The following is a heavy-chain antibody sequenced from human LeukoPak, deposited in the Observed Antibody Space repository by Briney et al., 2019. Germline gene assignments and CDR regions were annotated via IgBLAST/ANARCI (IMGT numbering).Heavy chain of an antibody. Sequence: ASVKVPCKASGYTFTSYGISWVRQAPGQGLEWMGWISAYNGNTNYAQKLQGRVTMTTDTSTSTAYMELRSLRSDDTAVYYCARDGDCSGGSCYLYGFDYWGQGTLVTVSS. J-gene: IGHJ4*02. CDR1: GYTFTSYG. CDR3: ARDGDCSGGSCYLYGFDY. CDR2: ISAYNGNT. V-gene: IGHV1-18*01. D-gene: IGHD2-15*01.